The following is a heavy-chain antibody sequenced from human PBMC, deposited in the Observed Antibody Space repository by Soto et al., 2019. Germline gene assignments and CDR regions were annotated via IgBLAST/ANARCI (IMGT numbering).Heavy chain of an antibody. V-gene: IGHV5-51*01. J-gene: IGHJ6*01. CDR3: ACSLLWFSKDYYHYGMDV. CDR1: GYSFTSYW. Sequence: PGESLKISCKGSGYSFTSYWIGWVRQMPGKGLKWMGIIYPGDSDTRYSPSFQGQVTISADKSISTAYLQWSSLKASDTAMYYCACSLLWFSKDYYHYGMDVWGQGTTVTVST. CDR2: IYPGDSDT. D-gene: IGHD3-10*01.